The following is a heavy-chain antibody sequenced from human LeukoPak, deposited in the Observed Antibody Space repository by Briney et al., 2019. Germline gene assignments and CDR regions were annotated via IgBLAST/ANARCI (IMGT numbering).Heavy chain of an antibody. CDR2: NYLVDSDT. CDR1: GYSFSTYW. CDR3: ARYMMAYCGGDCSGWFDP. Sequence: GEALKFSCKGSGYSFSTYWIGWVRHMRRKGLEWMGINYLVDSDTRYSPPFQGQVTISADKSISTAYLQWSSLKASDTAMYYCARYMMAYCGGDCSGWFDPWGQGTLVTVSS. V-gene: IGHV5-51*01. D-gene: IGHD2-21*02. J-gene: IGHJ5*02.